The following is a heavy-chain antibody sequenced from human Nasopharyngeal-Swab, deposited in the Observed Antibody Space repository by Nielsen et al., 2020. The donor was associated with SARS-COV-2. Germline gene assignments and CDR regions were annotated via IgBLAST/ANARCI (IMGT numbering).Heavy chain of an antibody. CDR1: GFTFSSYW. CDR3: ARAFYSGYEYYFDY. Sequence: GGSLRLSCAASGFTFSSYWMSWVRQAPGKGLEWVANIKQDGSEKYYVDSVKGRFTISRDNAKNSLYLQMNSLRAEDTAVYYCARAFYSGYEYYFDYWGQGTLVTVSS. V-gene: IGHV3-7*03. CDR2: IKQDGSEK. D-gene: IGHD5-12*01. J-gene: IGHJ4*02.